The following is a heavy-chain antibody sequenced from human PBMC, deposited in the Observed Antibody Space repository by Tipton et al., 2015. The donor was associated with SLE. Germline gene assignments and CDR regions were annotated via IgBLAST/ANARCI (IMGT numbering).Heavy chain of an antibody. CDR1: GFTFSTSN. V-gene: IGHV3-30*02. D-gene: IGHD1-1*01. Sequence: SLRLSCATSGFTFSTSNMHWVRQAPGKGLEWVSLIRFARDHQYNADSVKGRFTTSRDSSTSTVYLQMNSLRIEDTAVYYCAKDGSNWNLDYWGLGTLVTVSS. CDR3: AKDGSNWNLDY. CDR2: IRFARDHQ. J-gene: IGHJ4*02.